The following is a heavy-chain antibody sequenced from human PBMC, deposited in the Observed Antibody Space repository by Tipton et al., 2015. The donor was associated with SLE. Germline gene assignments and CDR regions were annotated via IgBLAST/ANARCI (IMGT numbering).Heavy chain of an antibody. CDR3: ARDYDSNGYIGFDS. Sequence: SLRLSCVASGFTFSTYWMHWVRQAPGKGLVWVSRINNDGSTTNSADSVKGRFTISRDNAKNTLYLQMNSLRAEDTAVYYCARDYDSNGYIGFDSWGQGTLVTVSS. D-gene: IGHD3-22*01. CDR1: GFTFSTYW. CDR2: INNDGSTT. J-gene: IGHJ4*02. V-gene: IGHV3-74*01.